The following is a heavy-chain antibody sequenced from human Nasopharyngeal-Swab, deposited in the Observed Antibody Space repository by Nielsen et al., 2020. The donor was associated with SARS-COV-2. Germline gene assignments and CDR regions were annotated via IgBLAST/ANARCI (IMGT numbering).Heavy chain of an antibody. Sequence: RQAPGKGLEWIGSIYHSGSTYYNPSLKSRVTVSVDTSKNQFSLTLTSMTAADTAVYYCATSGDSDHDSGLDYWGQGTLVTVSS. J-gene: IGHJ4*02. D-gene: IGHD5-12*01. CDR3: ATSGDSDHDSGLDY. V-gene: IGHV4-39*01. CDR2: IYHSGST.